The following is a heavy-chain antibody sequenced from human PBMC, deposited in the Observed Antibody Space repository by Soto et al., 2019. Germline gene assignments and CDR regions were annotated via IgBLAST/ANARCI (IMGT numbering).Heavy chain of an antibody. D-gene: IGHD1-26*01. CDR1: GFSVSSNY. CDR2: HYSGGST. CDR3: ARHRHPRGTVGATSPLDP. J-gene: IGHJ5*02. V-gene: IGHV3-53*01. Sequence: EVQLVESGGGLVQPGGSLRLSCAISGFSVSSNYLSWVRQAPGKGLEWVSVHYSGGSTYYTDSVQGRFTISRYTSNNTLYLQMRRVRAEDTTVYFCARHRHPRGTVGATSPLDPWGQGTQVTVSS.